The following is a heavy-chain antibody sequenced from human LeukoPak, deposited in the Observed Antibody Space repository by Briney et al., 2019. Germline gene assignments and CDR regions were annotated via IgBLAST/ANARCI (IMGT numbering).Heavy chain of an antibody. CDR1: GGSISSYY. CDR3: AGGFDSNPDY. V-gene: IGHV4-59*01. D-gene: IGHD3-16*01. CDR2: IFDSGST. Sequence: SATLSLTCTVSGGSISSYYWSWIRQSPGKGLEWIGYIFDSGSTNYNPSLKSRVTISIDTSKNQFSLKLSSVTAADTAVYYCAGGFDSNPDYWGQGTLVTVSS. J-gene: IGHJ4*02.